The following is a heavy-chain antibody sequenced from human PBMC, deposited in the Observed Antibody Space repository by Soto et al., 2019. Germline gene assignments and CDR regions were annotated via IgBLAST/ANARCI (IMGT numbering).Heavy chain of an antibody. CDR2: IIPIFGTT. Sequence: QVQLVQSGAEVKKPGSSVKISCKTSGGNFSRNGISWVRQAPGQGLEWMGGIIPIFGTTNYAHKFRGRVRVTADESTGTVDMVMNSLRSEDTAVYYCARASDSTCNNWFDPWGQGTLVTVSS. D-gene: IGHD6-13*01. CDR1: GGNFSRNG. CDR3: ARASDSTCNNWFDP. V-gene: IGHV1-69*01. J-gene: IGHJ5*02.